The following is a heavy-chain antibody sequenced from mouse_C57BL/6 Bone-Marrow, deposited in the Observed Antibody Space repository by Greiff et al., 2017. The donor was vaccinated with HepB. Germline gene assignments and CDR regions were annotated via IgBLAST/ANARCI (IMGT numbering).Heavy chain of an antibody. CDR3: ARDRNPHWYFDV. Sequence: EVKLQESGPGLVKPSQTVFLTCTVTGISITTGNYRWSWIRQFPGNKLEWIGYIYYSGTITYNPSLTSRTTITRDTPQNQFFLEMNSLTAEDTATYYCARDRNPHWYFDVWGTGTTVTVSS. CDR2: IYYSGTI. CDR1: GISITTGNYR. J-gene: IGHJ1*03. D-gene: IGHD2-1*01. V-gene: IGHV3-5*01.